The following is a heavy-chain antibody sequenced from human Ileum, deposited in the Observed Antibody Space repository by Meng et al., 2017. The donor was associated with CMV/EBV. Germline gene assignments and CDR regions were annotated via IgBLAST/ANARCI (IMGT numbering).Heavy chain of an antibody. CDR3: ARDGWFGELSADY. J-gene: IGHJ4*02. D-gene: IGHD3-10*01. CDR1: GFAFSSYS. V-gene: IGHV3-21*01. CDR2: ISGSSTYI. Sequence: CEASGFAFSSYSLNWVRQAPGKGLEWVSSISGSSTYIHYADSVKGRFTISRDNAKNSLYLQMNSLRAEDTAVYYCARDGWFGELSADYWGQGTLVTVSS.